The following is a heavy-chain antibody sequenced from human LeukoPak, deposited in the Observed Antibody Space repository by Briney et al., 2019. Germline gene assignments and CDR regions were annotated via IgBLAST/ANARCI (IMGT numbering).Heavy chain of an antibody. V-gene: IGHV3-66*01. D-gene: IGHD4-17*01. CDR1: GLTVSYNY. Sequence: GGSLRLSCAASGLTVSYNYMSWVRQAPGKGLEWVSVIYTGSGTEYADSVKGRFIISRDNSKNTLYLQMNSLRAEDTAVHYCARSGNGDYFYYFDYWGQGTLVTVSS. CDR2: IYTGSGT. J-gene: IGHJ4*02. CDR3: ARSGNGDYFYYFDY.